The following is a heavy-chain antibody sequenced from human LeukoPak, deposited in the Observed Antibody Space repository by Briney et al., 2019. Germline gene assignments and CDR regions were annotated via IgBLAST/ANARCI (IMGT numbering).Heavy chain of an antibody. CDR2: IYHSGST. V-gene: IGHV4-30-2*01. J-gene: IGHJ4*02. CDR1: GGSISSGGYY. Sequence: SETLSLTCTVSGGSISSGGYYWSWIRQPPGKGLEWIGYIYHSGSTCYNPSLKSRVTISVDRSKNQFSLKLSSVTAADTAVYYCARSYRVGATLVDYWGQGTLVTVSS. CDR3: ARSYRVGATLVDY. D-gene: IGHD1-26*01.